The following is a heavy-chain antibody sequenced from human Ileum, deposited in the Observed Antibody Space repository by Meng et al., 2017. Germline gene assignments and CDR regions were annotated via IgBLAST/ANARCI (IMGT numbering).Heavy chain of an antibody. CDR3: AREFYVDTAMVIDS. CDR1: NGSLTNVNNY. Sequence: QVQLQESDPGLVKPSQTLSLTCSGSNGSLTNVNNYWNWIRQAPGQALEHIGYIYYDGSSYATPSLKSRVTMSIDTSTNQFSLRLDSVTAADTAVYYCAREFYVDTAMVIDSWGPGALVTVSS. J-gene: IGHJ4*02. V-gene: IGHV4-30-4*01. D-gene: IGHD5-18*01. CDR2: IYYDGSS.